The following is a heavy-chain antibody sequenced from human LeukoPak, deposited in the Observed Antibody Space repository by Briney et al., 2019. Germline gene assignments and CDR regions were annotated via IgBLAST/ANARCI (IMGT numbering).Heavy chain of an antibody. V-gene: IGHV3-21*01. CDR2: ISSSSSYI. J-gene: IGHJ6*02. Sequence: PGGSLRLSCAASEFTFSSYSMNWVRQAPGKGLEWVSSISSSSSYIYYADSVKGRFTISRDNAKNSLYLQMNSLRAEDTAVYYCARDSQANYDFWSGLGMDVWGQGTTVTVSS. CDR3: ARDSQANYDFWSGLGMDV. CDR1: EFTFSSYS. D-gene: IGHD3-3*01.